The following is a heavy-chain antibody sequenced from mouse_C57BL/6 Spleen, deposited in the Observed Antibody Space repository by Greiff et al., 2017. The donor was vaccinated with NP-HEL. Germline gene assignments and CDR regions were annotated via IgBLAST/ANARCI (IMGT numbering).Heavy chain of an antibody. Sequence: QVQLQQPGAELVRPGSSVKLSCKASGYTFTSYWMHWVKQRPIQGLEWIGNIDPSDSETHYNQKFKDKATLTVDKSSSTAYMQISSRTSEDSAVYYCAADGSSLDYWGQGTTLTVAS. CDR1: GYTFTSYW. CDR2: IDPSDSET. D-gene: IGHD1-1*01. J-gene: IGHJ2*01. CDR3: AADGSSLDY. V-gene: IGHV1-52*01.